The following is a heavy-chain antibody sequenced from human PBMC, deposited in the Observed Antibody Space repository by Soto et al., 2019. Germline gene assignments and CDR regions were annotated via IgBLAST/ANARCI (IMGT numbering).Heavy chain of an antibody. CDR2: TYFRSRWYN. J-gene: IGHJ6*03. CDR1: GDSVSSNTAA. Sequence: PSQTLSLTCAISGDSVSSNTAAWHWIRQSPSRGLEWLGRTYFRSRWYNDYAVSVKSRITINADTSKNQFSLHLNSVSPEDTAVYYCARDLESVYSNYYYYMDVWGKGTTVNVSS. D-gene: IGHD5-12*01. CDR3: ARDLESVYSNYYYYMDV. V-gene: IGHV6-1*01.